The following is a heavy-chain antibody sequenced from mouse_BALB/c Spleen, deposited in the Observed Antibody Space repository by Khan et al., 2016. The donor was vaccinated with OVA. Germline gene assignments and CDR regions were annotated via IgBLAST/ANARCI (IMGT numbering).Heavy chain of an antibody. D-gene: IGHD1-2*01. CDR3: VRGLRLFAY. J-gene: IGHJ3*01. CDR1: GFTFSDYG. V-gene: IGHV5-15*02. Sequence: EVELVESGGGLVQPGGSRKLSCAASGFTFSDYGMAWVRQAPGKGPEWVAFISTLAYSIYYADTVTGRFTISREHAKKTLYLERSSLRSEDTAMYYCVRGLRLFAYWGQGTLVTVSA. CDR2: ISTLAYSI.